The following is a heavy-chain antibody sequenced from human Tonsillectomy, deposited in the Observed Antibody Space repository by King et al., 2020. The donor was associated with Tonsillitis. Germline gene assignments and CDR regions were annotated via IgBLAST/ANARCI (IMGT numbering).Heavy chain of an antibody. CDR1: GGTFSNYA. Sequence: QLVQSGAEVKKPGSSVKVSCKASGGTFSNYAISWVRQAPGQGLEWMGRIITMLGIANYAQKFQGRVTITADKSTSTAYMELSSLRAEDTAVYYCARDAGYCSGGSCYGYYYYYMDVWGKGTTVTVSS. CDR3: ARDAGYCSGGSCYGYYYYYMDV. J-gene: IGHJ6*03. D-gene: IGHD2-15*01. V-gene: IGHV1-69*04. CDR2: IITMLGIA.